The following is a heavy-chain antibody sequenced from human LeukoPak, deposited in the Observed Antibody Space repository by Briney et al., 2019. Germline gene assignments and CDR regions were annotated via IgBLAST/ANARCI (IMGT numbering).Heavy chain of an antibody. J-gene: IGHJ3*02. CDR3: ARGMAAVAAIDAFDI. D-gene: IGHD6-19*01. CDR1: GGSISSYY. CDR2: IYYSGST. V-gene: IGHV4-59*01. Sequence: SETLSPTCTVSGGSISSYYWSWIRQPPGKGLEWIGYIYYSGSTNYNPSLKSRVTISVDTSKNQFSLKLSSVTAADTAVYYCARGMAAVAAIDAFDIWGQGTMVTVSS.